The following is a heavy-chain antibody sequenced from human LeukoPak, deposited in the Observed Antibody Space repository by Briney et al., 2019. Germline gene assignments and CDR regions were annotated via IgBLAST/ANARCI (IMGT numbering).Heavy chain of an antibody. CDR2: ISSSSSYT. D-gene: IGHD2-8*01. J-gene: IGHJ4*02. Sequence: GESLRLSCAASGFTFSDYYMSWIRQAPGKGLEWVSYISSSSSYTNYADSVKGRFTISRDNAKNSLYLQMNSLRAEDTAIYYCARDPRIYCTNGICRDDYFDNWGQGTLVTVSS. CDR3: ARDPRIYCTNGICRDDYFDN. CDR1: GFTFSDYY. V-gene: IGHV3-11*06.